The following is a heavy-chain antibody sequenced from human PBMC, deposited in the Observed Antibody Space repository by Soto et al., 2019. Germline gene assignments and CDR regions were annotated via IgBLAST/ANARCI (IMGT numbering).Heavy chain of an antibody. CDR3: AKDTYGDYSFDF. D-gene: IGHD4-17*01. Sequence: GGSLRLSCTASGFTFSSNAINWVRQAPGKGLEWVSSISGSGGGTYYADSVKGRFTISRDNSKSTLSLQMNSLRAEDTALYYCAKDTYGDYSFDFWGQGTQVTAPQ. CDR1: GFTFSSNA. CDR2: ISGSGGGT. J-gene: IGHJ4*02. V-gene: IGHV3-23*01.